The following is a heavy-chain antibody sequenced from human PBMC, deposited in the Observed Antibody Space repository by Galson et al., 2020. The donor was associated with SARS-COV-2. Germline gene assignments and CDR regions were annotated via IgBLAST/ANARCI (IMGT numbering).Heavy chain of an antibody. CDR3: ARIGQYSGYV. J-gene: IGHJ6*02. CDR1: GFTFNSYW. Sequence: GGSLRLSCAASGFTFNSYWMNWVRQAPGKGLEWVANIKQDGSEKYYVDSVKGRFTISRDNAKNSLYLQMNSLRAEDTAVYYCARIGQYSGYVWGQGTTVTVSS. CDR2: IKQDGSEK. V-gene: IGHV3-7*01. D-gene: IGHD5-12*01.